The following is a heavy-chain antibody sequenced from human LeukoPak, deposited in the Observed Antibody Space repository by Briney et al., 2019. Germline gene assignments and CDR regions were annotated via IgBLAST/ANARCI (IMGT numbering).Heavy chain of an antibody. Sequence: SGESLKISCEASGNSLLNDAVGWVRQMPGKGLEWMGIIYPGDSDPTYSPSFQGQVTISADKSIRTAYLQWRSLKASDTAVYYCAMSGGRVPLQDDVFDIWGQGTMVTVSS. CDR1: GNSLLNDA. J-gene: IGHJ3*02. CDR2: IYPGDSDP. CDR3: AMSGGRVPLQDDVFDI. D-gene: IGHD2-15*01. V-gene: IGHV5-51*01.